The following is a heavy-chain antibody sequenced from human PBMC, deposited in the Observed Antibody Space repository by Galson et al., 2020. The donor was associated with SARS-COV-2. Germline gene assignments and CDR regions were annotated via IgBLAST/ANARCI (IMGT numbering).Heavy chain of an antibody. Sequence: GGSLRLSCAASGFTFESHAMHWVRQAPGQGLEWVAQIFYDGSNKYYVDSLKGRFTISRDNSENTVYLQMNNLRVEDTAVYYCARDGQSSSGWAFDYWGLGTLVTVSS. J-gene: IGHJ4*02. CDR3: ARDGQSSSGWAFDY. D-gene: IGHD6-19*01. V-gene: IGHV3-33*01. CDR1: GFTFESHA. CDR2: IFYDGSNK.